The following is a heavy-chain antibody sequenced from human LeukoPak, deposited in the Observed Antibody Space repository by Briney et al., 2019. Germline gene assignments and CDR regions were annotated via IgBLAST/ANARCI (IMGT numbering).Heavy chain of an antibody. Sequence: GGSLRLSCAASGFTFSSYAMHWVRQAPGKGLEWVAVISYDGSNKYYADSVKGRFTISRDNSKNTLYLQMNSLRAEDTAVYYCARDPSNYCDSSGYHHWGQGTLVTVSS. CDR2: ISYDGSNK. CDR1: GFTFSSYA. CDR3: ARDPSNYCDSSGYHH. J-gene: IGHJ4*02. D-gene: IGHD3-22*01. V-gene: IGHV3-30-3*01.